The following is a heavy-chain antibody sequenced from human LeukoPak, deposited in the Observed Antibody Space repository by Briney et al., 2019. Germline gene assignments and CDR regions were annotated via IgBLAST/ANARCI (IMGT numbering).Heavy chain of an antibody. CDR1: GYTFTGYY. CDR2: INPNSGGT. J-gene: IGHJ4*02. CDR3: ARNDYGDYKSDH. V-gene: IGHV1-2*02. Sequence: ASVKVSCKASGYTFTGYYMHWVRQAPGQGLEWMGWINPNSGGTNYAQKFQGRVTMTRDTSISTAYMELSRLRSDDTAVYYCARNDYGDYKSDHWGQGTLVTVSS. D-gene: IGHD4-17*01.